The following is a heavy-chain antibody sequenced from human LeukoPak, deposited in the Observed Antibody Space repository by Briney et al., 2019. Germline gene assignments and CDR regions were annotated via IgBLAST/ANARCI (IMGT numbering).Heavy chain of an antibody. CDR2: IYDSRRT. Sequence: SQTLSLTCTVSGGSISSGGYYWSWLRQHPGKGVEWIGYIYDSRRTYYNPSLKSRVTISVDTSKNQFSLKLSSVPAAATAVYYCANAVAGADNYFDYWGQGTLVTVSS. D-gene: IGHD6-19*01. J-gene: IGHJ4*02. CDR3: ANAVAGADNYFDY. CDR1: GGSISSGGYY. V-gene: IGHV4-31*03.